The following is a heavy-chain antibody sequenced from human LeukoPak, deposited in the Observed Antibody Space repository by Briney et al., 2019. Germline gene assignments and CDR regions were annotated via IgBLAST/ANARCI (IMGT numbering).Heavy chain of an antibody. CDR1: GYTFTSYY. Sequence: ASVKVSCKASGYTFTSYYMHWVRQAPGQGLEWMGIINPSGGSTSYAQKFQGRVTMTRDMSTSTVYMGLSSLRSEDTAVYYCARDAGGSYTFDYWGQGTLVTVSS. CDR2: INPSGGST. CDR3: ARDAGGSYTFDY. V-gene: IGHV1-46*01. D-gene: IGHD1-26*01. J-gene: IGHJ4*02.